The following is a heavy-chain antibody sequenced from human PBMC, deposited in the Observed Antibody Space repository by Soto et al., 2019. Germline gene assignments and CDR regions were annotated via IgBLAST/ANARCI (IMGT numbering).Heavy chain of an antibody. Sequence: QLQLQESGPGLVKPSETLSLTCTVSGGSISSSSYYWGWIRQPPGKGLEWIGSIYYSGSTYYNPSLKSRVTISVDTSKNQFSLKLSSVTAADTAVYYCARHEWLVSGANYYFDYWGQGTLVTVSS. J-gene: IGHJ4*02. CDR1: GGSISSSSYY. V-gene: IGHV4-39*01. CDR3: ARHEWLVSGANYYFDY. CDR2: IYYSGST. D-gene: IGHD6-19*01.